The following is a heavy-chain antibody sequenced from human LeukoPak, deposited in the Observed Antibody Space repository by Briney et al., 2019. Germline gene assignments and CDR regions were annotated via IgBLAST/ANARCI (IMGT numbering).Heavy chain of an antibody. V-gene: IGHV4-39*07. J-gene: IGHJ4*02. CDR2: INHSGST. CDR3: ARDKIVGATYFDY. Sequence: SETLSLTCTVSSGSISSSSYYWAWIRQPPGKGLEWIGEINHSGSTNYNPSLKSRVTISVDTSKNQFSLKLSSVTAADTAVYYCARDKIVGATYFDYWGQGTLVTVSS. CDR1: SGSISSSSYY. D-gene: IGHD1-26*01.